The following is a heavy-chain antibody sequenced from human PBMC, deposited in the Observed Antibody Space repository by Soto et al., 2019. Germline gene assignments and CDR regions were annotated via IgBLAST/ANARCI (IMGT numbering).Heavy chain of an antibody. Sequence: GGSLRLSCAASGFTFSNAWMNWVRQAPGKGLEWVGRIKSKTDGGTTDYAAPVKSRFTFSRDDSKNTLYLQMNSLKTEDTAVYYCTTDSCSGGRCYNAFDIWGQGTMVTVSS. D-gene: IGHD2-15*01. CDR3: TTDSCSGGRCYNAFDI. CDR2: IKSKTDGGTT. CDR1: GFTFSNAW. J-gene: IGHJ3*02. V-gene: IGHV3-15*07.